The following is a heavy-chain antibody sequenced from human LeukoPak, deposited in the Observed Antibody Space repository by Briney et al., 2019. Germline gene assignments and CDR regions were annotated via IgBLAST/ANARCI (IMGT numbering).Heavy chain of an antibody. J-gene: IGHJ4*02. D-gene: IGHD7-27*01. Sequence: ASVKVSCKASGYTFTSYDFNWVRQATGQRPEWMGWMSPNSGDTGYAQEFQDRVTMTRNTSISTAYMELSGLRSDDTAVYYCARGPPNWGYDYWGPGTLVTVSS. CDR3: ARGPPNWGYDY. CDR2: MSPNSGDT. CDR1: GYTFTSYD. V-gene: IGHV1-8*01.